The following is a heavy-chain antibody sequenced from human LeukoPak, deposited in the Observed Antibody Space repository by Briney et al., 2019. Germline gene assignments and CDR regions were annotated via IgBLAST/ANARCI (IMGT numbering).Heavy chain of an antibody. CDR2: IYTSGST. Sequence: SETLSLTCTVSGGSITSYYWSWIRQPAGKGLERIGRIYTSGSTNYNPSLKSRVTMSVETSKNQFSLKLSSVTAADTAVYYCARARGIARVFDIWGQGTMVTVSS. J-gene: IGHJ3*02. CDR1: GGSITSYY. D-gene: IGHD6-13*01. CDR3: ARARGIARVFDI. V-gene: IGHV4-4*07.